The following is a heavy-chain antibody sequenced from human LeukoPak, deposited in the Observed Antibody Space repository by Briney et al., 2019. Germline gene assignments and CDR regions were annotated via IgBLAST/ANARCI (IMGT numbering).Heavy chain of an antibody. V-gene: IGHV4-61*02. CDR3: ARSNFESYYYDSSGSYVFDI. D-gene: IGHD3-22*01. Sequence: SQTLSLTCTVSGGSISSGSYYWSWIRQPAGKGLEWIGRIYTSGSTNYNPSLKSRVTISVDTSKNQFSLKLSSVTAADTAVYFCARSNFESYYYDSSGSYVFDIWGQGTMVTVSS. CDR1: GGSISSGSYY. J-gene: IGHJ3*02. CDR2: IYTSGST.